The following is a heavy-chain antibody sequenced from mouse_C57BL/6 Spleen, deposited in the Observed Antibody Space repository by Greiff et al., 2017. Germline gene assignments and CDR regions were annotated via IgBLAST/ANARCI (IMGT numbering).Heavy chain of an antibody. CDR1: GYTFTGYW. Sequence: VQLQQSGAELMKPGASVKLSCKATGYTFTGYWIEWVKQRPGHGLEWIGEILPGRGSTKYNEKFKGKATFTADTSSNTAYMQLSSLTSEDSAIYYCARGGHYYGSSYWYVDVWGTGTTVTVAS. D-gene: IGHD1-1*01. V-gene: IGHV1-9*01. CDR2: ILPGRGST. J-gene: IGHJ1*03. CDR3: ARGGHYYGSSYWYVDV.